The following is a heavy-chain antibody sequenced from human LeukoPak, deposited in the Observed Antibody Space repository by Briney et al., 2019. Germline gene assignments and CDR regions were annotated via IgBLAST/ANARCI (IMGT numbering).Heavy chain of an antibody. Sequence: QLGGSLRLSCAASGFTVSSNYMSWVRQAPGKGLEWVSVIYSGGSTYYADSVKGRITISRDNSKNTLYLQMNSLRAEDTAVYYCARDPPPHYCGGDCYSSWGQGTLVTVSS. CDR3: ARDPPPHYCGGDCYSS. CDR1: GFTVSSNY. J-gene: IGHJ1*01. D-gene: IGHD2-21*02. CDR2: IYSGGST. V-gene: IGHV3-53*01.